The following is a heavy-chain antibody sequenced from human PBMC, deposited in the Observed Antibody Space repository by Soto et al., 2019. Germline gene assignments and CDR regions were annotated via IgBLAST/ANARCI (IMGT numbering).Heavy chain of an antibody. CDR2: FDPEDGVT. D-gene: IGHD3-10*01. Sequence: ASVKVSCKVSGYTLTELSMHWVRQAPGKGLEWMGGFDPEDGVTIYAQKFQGRVTMTEDTSTDTAYMELSSLRSEDTAVYYCATDRDGSWSFDAFDIWGQGTMVTVSS. J-gene: IGHJ3*02. CDR3: ATDRDGSWSFDAFDI. CDR1: GYTLTELS. V-gene: IGHV1-24*01.